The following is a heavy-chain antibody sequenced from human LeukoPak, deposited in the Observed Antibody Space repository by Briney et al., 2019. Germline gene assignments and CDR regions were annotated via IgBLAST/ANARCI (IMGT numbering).Heavy chain of an antibody. Sequence: SETLSLTCTVSGGSISSSSYYWGWIRQPPGKGLEWIGSIYYSGSTYYNPSLKSRVTISVDTSKNQFSLKLSSVTAADTAVYYCARDSKDFYYYYGMDVWGQGTTVTVSS. CDR3: ARDSKDFYYYYGMDV. J-gene: IGHJ6*02. V-gene: IGHV4-39*07. CDR2: IYYSGST. CDR1: GGSISSSSYY. D-gene: IGHD2/OR15-2a*01.